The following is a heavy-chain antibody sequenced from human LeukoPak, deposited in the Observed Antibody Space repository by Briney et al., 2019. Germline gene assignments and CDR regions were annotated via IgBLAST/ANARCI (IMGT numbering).Heavy chain of an antibody. CDR1: GGSISSYY. V-gene: IGHV4-34*01. Sequence: SETLSLTCTVSGGSISSYYWSWIRQPPGKGLEWIGEINHSGSTNYNPSLKSRVTISVDTSKNQFSLKLSSVTAADTAVYYCARKIWTYYYGSGSEISFDPWGQGTLVTVSS. D-gene: IGHD3-10*01. J-gene: IGHJ5*02. CDR2: INHSGST. CDR3: ARKIWTYYYGSGSEISFDP.